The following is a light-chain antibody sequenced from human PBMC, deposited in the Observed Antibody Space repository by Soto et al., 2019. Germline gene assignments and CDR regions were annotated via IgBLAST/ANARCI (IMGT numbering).Light chain of an antibody. V-gene: IGKV3-20*01. Sequence: NVLTQSPGTLSLSPGERATLSCRASQTVSGNYVAWYQQKPGQTPRLLIYGASSRATDIPDRFSGSGSGTDFTLTITRLEPEDFAVYYCQQYHIWPPWTSGQGTKVDIK. CDR1: QTVSGNY. CDR2: GAS. J-gene: IGKJ1*01. CDR3: QQYHIWPPWT.